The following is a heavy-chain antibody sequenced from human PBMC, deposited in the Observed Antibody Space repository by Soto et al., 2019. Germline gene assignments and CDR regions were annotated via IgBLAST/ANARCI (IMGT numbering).Heavy chain of an antibody. CDR2: ISSSSSYI. D-gene: IGHD3-3*01. Sequence: PGGSLRLSCAASGFTFSSYSMNWFRQAPGKGLEWVSSISSSSSYIYYADSVKGRFTISRDNAKNSLYLQMNSLRAEDTAVYYCARDNSMGLFGVGIMAYYFDYWGQGTLVTVSS. CDR1: GFTFSSYS. CDR3: ARDNSMGLFGVGIMAYYFDY. V-gene: IGHV3-21*01. J-gene: IGHJ4*02.